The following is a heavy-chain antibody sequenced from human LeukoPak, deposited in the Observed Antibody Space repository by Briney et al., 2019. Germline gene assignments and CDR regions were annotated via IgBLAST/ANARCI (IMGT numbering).Heavy chain of an antibody. D-gene: IGHD3-22*01. CDR1: GFTFSSYA. V-gene: IGHV3-30-3*01. J-gene: IGHJ6*02. CDR3: AREGEYYYDEQGDYGMDV. CDR2: ISYDGSNK. Sequence: GGSLRLSCAASGFTFSSYAMHWVRQAPGKGLEWVAVISYDGSNKYYADSVKGRFTISRDNSRNTLYLQMNSLRAEDTAVYYCAREGEYYYDEQGDYGMDVWGQGTTVTVSS.